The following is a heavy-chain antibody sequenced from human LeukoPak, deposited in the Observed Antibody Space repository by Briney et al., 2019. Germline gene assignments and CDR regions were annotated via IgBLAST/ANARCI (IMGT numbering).Heavy chain of an antibody. CDR2: ISAYNGNT. CDR1: GYTFTSYG. J-gene: IGHJ6*03. CDR3: ARTYYGGNYYYFMDV. V-gene: IGHV1-18*01. D-gene: IGHD4-23*01. Sequence: ASVKVSCKASGYTFTSYGISWVRQAPGQGLEWMGWISAYNGNTNYAQKLQGRVTMTTDTSTSTVYMELSSLRSEDTAVYYCARTYYGGNYYYFMDVWGKGTTVTVSS.